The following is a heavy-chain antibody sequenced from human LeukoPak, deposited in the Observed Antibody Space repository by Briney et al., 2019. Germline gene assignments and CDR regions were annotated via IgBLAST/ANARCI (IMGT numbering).Heavy chain of an antibody. Sequence: PSETLSLTCTVSGGSINSYYWSWIRQPPGKGLEWIGYIYYSGSTNYNPSLKSRVTISVDTSKNQFSLKLSSVTAADPAVYYCARQRRGFGSFWNYWGQGTQVTVSS. CDR2: IYYSGST. V-gene: IGHV4-59*08. CDR1: GGSINSYY. J-gene: IGHJ4*02. CDR3: ARQRRGFGSFWNY. D-gene: IGHD3-3*01.